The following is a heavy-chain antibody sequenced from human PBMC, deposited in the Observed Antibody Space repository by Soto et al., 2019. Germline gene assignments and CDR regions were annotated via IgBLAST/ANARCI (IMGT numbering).Heavy chain of an antibody. CDR2: IKQDGSEK. Sequence: GGSLRLSCAASGFTFSSYWMSWVRQAPGKGLEWVANIKQDGSEKYYVDSVKGRFTISRDNAKNSLYLQMNSLRAEDTAVYYCGRVADCSSTSCYYRVLDHYYYYYMDVWGKGTTVTVSS. J-gene: IGHJ6*03. CDR3: GRVADCSSTSCYYRVLDHYYYYYMDV. D-gene: IGHD2-2*01. V-gene: IGHV3-7*01. CDR1: GFTFSSYW.